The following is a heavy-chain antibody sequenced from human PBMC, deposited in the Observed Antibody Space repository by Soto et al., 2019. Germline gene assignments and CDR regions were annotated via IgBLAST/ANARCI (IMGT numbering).Heavy chain of an antibody. Sequence: GGSLRLSCAASAFTFNNYAMSWVRQAPGKGLEWVSGIGGSGRTTYSADSVKGRFTISRDNSKNTLYLQMNSLSAEDTAVYYCARLYYYDSSALDYWGQGTLVTVSS. J-gene: IGHJ4*02. D-gene: IGHD3-22*01. CDR3: ARLYYYDSSALDY. CDR2: IGGSGRTT. CDR1: AFTFNNYA. V-gene: IGHV3-23*01.